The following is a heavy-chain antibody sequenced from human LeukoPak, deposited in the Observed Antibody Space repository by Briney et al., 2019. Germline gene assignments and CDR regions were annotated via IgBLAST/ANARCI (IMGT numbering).Heavy chain of an antibody. Sequence: WGSLRLSCAASGFTFSSYCMHRVRQAPGKGLERVAVLWYHGSNKYHAQSVKGRFTISRDNSKNTLYLQMNSLRAEDTAVYYCARGTYYYDSSGYLSFDYWGQGTLVTVSS. J-gene: IGHJ4*02. CDR2: LWYHGSNK. V-gene: IGHV3-33*01. CDR1: GFTFSSYC. CDR3: ARGTYYYDSSGYLSFDY. D-gene: IGHD3-22*01.